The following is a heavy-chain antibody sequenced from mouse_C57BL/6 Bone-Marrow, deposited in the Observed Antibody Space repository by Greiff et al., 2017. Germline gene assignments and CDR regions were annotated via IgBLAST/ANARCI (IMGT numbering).Heavy chain of an antibody. J-gene: IGHJ2*01. Sequence: QVQLKESGAELAKPGASVKLSCKASGYTFTSYWMHWVKQRPGQGLEWIGYINPSSGYTKYNQKFKDKATLTADKSSSTAYMQLSSLTYEDSAVYYCAKRITTVVNYFDYWGQGTTLTVSS. D-gene: IGHD1-1*01. CDR2: INPSSGYT. CDR3: AKRITTVVNYFDY. CDR1: GYTFTSYW. V-gene: IGHV1-7*01.